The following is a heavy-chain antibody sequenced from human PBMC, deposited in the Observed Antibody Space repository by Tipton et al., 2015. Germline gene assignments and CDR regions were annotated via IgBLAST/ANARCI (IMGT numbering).Heavy chain of an antibody. V-gene: IGHV5-51*01. Sequence: QLVQSGAEVEKPGESLRISCKASGYTFTNYWIGWVRQMPGKGLEWMGIIYPGDADARVSPSFQGQVTISADKSISTAYLQWSSLRASDSAMFYCARQRDDYFDLWGQGTLVTVSA. J-gene: IGHJ4*02. CDR1: GYTFTNYW. CDR3: ARQRDDYFDL. D-gene: IGHD2-21*02. CDR2: IYPGDADA.